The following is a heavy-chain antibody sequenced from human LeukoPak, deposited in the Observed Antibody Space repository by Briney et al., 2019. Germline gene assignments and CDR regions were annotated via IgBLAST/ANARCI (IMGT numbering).Heavy chain of an antibody. CDR3: ARALHSLEQTYPYYFDY. V-gene: IGHV4-59*01. CDR1: GDSIGSYF. Sequence: SETLSLTCTVSGDSIGSYFWSWIRQPPGKGLEWIGYNSGSTNYNPSLKSRVTILLDRSKNQFSLKLSSVTAADTAVYYCARALHSLEQTYPYYFDYWGQGTLVTVSS. CDR2: NSGST. D-gene: IGHD1/OR15-1a*01. J-gene: IGHJ4*02.